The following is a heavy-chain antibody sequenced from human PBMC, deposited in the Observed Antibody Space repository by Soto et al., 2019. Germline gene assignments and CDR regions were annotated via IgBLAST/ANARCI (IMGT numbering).Heavy chain of an antibody. Sequence: EVQLVESGGGSVQPGGSLRLSCAASGFTFSTFSMNWVRQAPGRGLEWISYISGGGRPISYADSLKGPFTISRDNAKNSLYLQMDNLTDADTAVYYCARDLGWAFDSWGQGTLVTVSS. D-gene: IGHD6-19*01. V-gene: IGHV3-48*02. J-gene: IGHJ4*02. CDR1: GFTFSTFS. CDR2: ISGGGRPI. CDR3: ARDLGWAFDS.